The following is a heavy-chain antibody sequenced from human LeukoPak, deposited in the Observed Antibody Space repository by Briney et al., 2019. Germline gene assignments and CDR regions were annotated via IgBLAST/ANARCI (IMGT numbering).Heavy chain of an antibody. Sequence: PSETLSLTCAVSGGSTTNGAYSWSWIRQPPGKGLEWIGYIYHSGSTYYNPSLKSRVTISLDRSKNQFSLKVTSVTAADTAVYYCARGLRYYGSGSYTHFDYWGQGSLVTVSS. CDR1: GGSTTNGAYS. D-gene: IGHD3-10*01. V-gene: IGHV4-30-2*01. CDR2: IYHSGST. CDR3: ARGLRYYGSGSYTHFDY. J-gene: IGHJ4*02.